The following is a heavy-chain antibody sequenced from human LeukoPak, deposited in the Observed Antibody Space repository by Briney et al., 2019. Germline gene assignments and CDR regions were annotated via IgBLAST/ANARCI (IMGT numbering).Heavy chain of an antibody. D-gene: IGHD3-9*01. CDR1: GYTFTSYD. J-gene: IGHJ4*02. Sequence: ASVKVSCKASGYTFTSYDINWVRQATGQGLEWMGWMNPNSGNTGYAQKFQGRVTMTRNTSMSTAYMELSSLRSEDTAVYYCXREWGELRYFDWLNPXKXXLDYXGQGTLVXVSS. V-gene: IGHV1-8*01. CDR3: XREWGELRYFDWLNPXKXXLDY. CDR2: MNPNSGNT.